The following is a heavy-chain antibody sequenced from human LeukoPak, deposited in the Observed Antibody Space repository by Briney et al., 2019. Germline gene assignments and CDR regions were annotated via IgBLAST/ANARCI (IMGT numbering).Heavy chain of an antibody. J-gene: IGHJ4*02. D-gene: IGHD5-12*01. CDR2: ISVYNGNT. CDR3: ARGGIVATEMTGDY. Sequence: ASVEVSCKASGYTFTSYGISWVRQAPGQGLEWMGWISVYNGNTNYAQKFQDRATMTTDTSTSIAYMELRSLRFDDTAVYYCARGGIVATEMTGDYWGQGTLVIVSS. CDR1: GYTFTSYG. V-gene: IGHV1-18*01.